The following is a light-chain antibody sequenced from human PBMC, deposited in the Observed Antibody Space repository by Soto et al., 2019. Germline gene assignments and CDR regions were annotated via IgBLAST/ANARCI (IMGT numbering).Light chain of an antibody. J-gene: IGKJ4*01. Sequence: EIVLTQSPGTLSLSPGERATLSCRASQSVSRNYLAWYQQKPGQAPRLLIYGASSRATGIPDRFSGSGSGTDFTLTISRLEPEDFAVYYCQQYVNSPLTFGGGTKVEIK. V-gene: IGKV3-20*01. CDR1: QSVSRNY. CDR3: QQYVNSPLT. CDR2: GAS.